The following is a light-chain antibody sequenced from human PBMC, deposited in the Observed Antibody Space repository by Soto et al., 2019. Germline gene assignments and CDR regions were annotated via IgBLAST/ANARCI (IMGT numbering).Light chain of an antibody. J-gene: IGLJ7*01. CDR3: CSYGGSRAV. CDR2: EVS. V-gene: IGLV2-23*02. Sequence: QSALTQPASVSGSXXXXITISCTGTSSDVGSHNLVSWYQQHPGQAPTLMIYEVSKRPLGVSARFSASKSRNTASLTISGLQAEDEADYYCCSYGGSRAVFGGGTQLTVL. CDR1: SSDVGSHNL.